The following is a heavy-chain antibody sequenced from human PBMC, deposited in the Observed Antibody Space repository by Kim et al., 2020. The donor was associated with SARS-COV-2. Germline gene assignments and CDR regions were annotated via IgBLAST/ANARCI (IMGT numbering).Heavy chain of an antibody. CDR2: IIPIFGTA. D-gene: IGHD6-13*01. CDR1: GGTFSSYA. CDR3: ARTGGSTWAALDY. Sequence: SVKVSCKASGGTFSSYAISWVRQAPGQGLEWMGGIIPIFGTANYAQKFQGRVTITADESTSTAYMELSSLRSEDTAVYYCARTGGSTWAALDYWGQGTLVTVSS. V-gene: IGHV1-69*13. J-gene: IGHJ4*02.